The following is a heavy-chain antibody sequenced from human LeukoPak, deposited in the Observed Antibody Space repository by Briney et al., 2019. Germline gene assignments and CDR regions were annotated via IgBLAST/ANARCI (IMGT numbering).Heavy chain of an antibody. J-gene: IGHJ4*02. CDR2: ISGSGGST. D-gene: IGHD6-25*01. V-gene: IGHV3-23*01. CDR3: AKDRRGAATHYFDY. CDR1: GFSFSSYA. Sequence: GGSLRLSCAASGFSFSSYAMHWVRQAPGKGLEWVSAISGSGGSTYYADSVKGRFTISRDNSKNTLYLQMNSLRAEDTAVYYCAKDRRGAATHYFDYWGQGTLVTVSS.